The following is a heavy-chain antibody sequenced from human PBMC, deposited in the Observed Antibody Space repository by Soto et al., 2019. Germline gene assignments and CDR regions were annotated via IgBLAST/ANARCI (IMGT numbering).Heavy chain of an antibody. J-gene: IGHJ4*02. CDR3: SSKAGCGGDCYDFDN. CDR2: IIPLFGTA. D-gene: IGHD2-21*02. CDR1: GGIFSSNT. Sequence: QVYLVQSGAEVKKPGSSVKISCKASGGIFSSNTINWVRQAAGQGLEWMGGIIPLFGTANYAEKFQGIVTITANNSTKTEYMELSSLRTEDTAVDYWSSKAGCGGDCYDFDNWGLGTLVNVSS. V-gene: IGHV1-69*06.